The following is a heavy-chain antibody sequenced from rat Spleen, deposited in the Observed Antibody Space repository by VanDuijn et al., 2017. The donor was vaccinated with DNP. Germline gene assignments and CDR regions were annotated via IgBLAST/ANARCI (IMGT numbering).Heavy chain of an antibody. Sequence: EVQLVESGGGLVQPGRSLKLSCEASGFTFSDYYMAWVRQAPTKGLEWVASINTDGGSTYYPDSVKGRFTISRDNAKSTLYLQMNSLRSEDTATYYCARGSGTYYWYFDFWGPGTMVTVSS. CDR1: GFTFSDYY. D-gene: IGHD5-1*01. CDR3: ARGSGTYYWYFDF. CDR2: INTDGGST. J-gene: IGHJ1*01. V-gene: IGHV5-25*01.